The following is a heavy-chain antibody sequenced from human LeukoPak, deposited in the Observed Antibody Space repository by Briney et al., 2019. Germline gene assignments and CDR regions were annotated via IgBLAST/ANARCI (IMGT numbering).Heavy chain of an antibody. CDR2: IYYSGST. CDR1: GGSISSGGYY. CDR3: ARVYSSGRYGDY. V-gene: IGHV4-31*03. D-gene: IGHD6-19*01. J-gene: IGHJ4*02. Sequence: PSETLSLTCTVSGGSISSGGYYWSWIRQHPGKGLEWIGYIYYSGSTYYNPSLKSRVTISVDTSKNQFSLKLSSVTAADTAVYYCARVYSSGRYGDYWGQGTLVTVSS.